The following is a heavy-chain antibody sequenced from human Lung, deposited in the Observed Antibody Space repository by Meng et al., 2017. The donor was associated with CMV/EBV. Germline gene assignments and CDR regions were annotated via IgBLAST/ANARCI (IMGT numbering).Heavy chain of an antibody. V-gene: IGHV3-21*01. J-gene: IGHJ4*02. CDR3: TKDRGSASGWVIH. CDR1: GFTFSSYT. Sequence: GGSLRLSCVASGFTFSSYTMNWVRQAPGKGLEWVSSISGGSDYMYYADSMKGRVTISRDNAKNSLFLQLNSLRAEDTAVYYCTKDRGSASGWVIHWGQGTLVXVSS. CDR2: ISGGSDYM. D-gene: IGHD6-25*01.